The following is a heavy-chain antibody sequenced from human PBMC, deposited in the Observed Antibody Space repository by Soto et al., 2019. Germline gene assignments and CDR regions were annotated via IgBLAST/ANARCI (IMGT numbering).Heavy chain of an antibody. CDR3: ASLDPYYYDSSGYQAQFDY. V-gene: IGHV1-69*13. CDR1: GGTFSSYA. Sequence: SVKVSCKASGGTFSSYAISWVRQAPGQGLEWMGGIIPIFGTANYAQKFQGRVTITADESTSTAYMELSSLRSEDTAVYYCASLDPYYYDSSGYQAQFDYWGQGTLVTVSS. D-gene: IGHD3-22*01. CDR2: IIPIFGTA. J-gene: IGHJ4*02.